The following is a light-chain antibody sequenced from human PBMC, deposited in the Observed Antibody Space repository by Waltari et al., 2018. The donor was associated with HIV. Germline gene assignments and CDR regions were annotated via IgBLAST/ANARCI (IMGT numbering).Light chain of an antibody. Sequence: SYVLTQTPSVSVAPGKTATLTCEGSDIGTRSVHWYRQKPGQAPVLVIYYDGGRPSGIAGRFSGSNSGNTATLTISRVGVGDEADYYCQVWDANTDVVFGTGTKLTVL. J-gene: IGLJ2*01. CDR2: YDG. CDR1: DIGTRS. CDR3: QVWDANTDVV. V-gene: IGLV3-21*04.